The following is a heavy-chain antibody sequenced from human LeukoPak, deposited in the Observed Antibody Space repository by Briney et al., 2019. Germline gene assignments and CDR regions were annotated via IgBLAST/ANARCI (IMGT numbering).Heavy chain of an antibody. D-gene: IGHD3-3*01. Sequence: PGGSLRLSCAASGFTFSDYYMSWIRQAPGKGLEWVSYISSSGSTIYYADSVKGRFTISRDNSKNTLYLQMNSLRAEDTAVYYCAKGSKAVIFTRDHYMDVWGKGSTVTISS. J-gene: IGHJ6*03. CDR3: AKGSKAVIFTRDHYMDV. V-gene: IGHV3-11*04. CDR2: ISSSGSTI. CDR1: GFTFSDYY.